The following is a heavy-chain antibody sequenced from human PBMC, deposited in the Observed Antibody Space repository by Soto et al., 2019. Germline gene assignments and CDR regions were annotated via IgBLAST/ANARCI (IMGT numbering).Heavy chain of an antibody. CDR3: ARAISDSSSWYGYGMDV. CDR2: IYHSGST. V-gene: IGHV4-4*02. CDR1: GGSISSSNW. D-gene: IGHD6-13*01. Sequence: QVQLQESGPGLVKPSGTLSLTCAVSGGSISSSNWWSWVRQPPGKGLEWIGEIYHSGSTNYNPSLKRRVTISVDKSKNQFSLKLSSVTAADTAVYYCARAISDSSSWYGYGMDVWGQGTTVTVSS. J-gene: IGHJ6*02.